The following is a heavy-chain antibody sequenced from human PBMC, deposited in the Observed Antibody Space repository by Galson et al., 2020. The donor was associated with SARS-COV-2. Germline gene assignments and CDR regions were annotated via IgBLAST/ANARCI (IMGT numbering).Heavy chain of an antibody. CDR3: ARDRQRRWLHLSAYFDL. J-gene: IGHJ4*02. D-gene: IGHD5-12*01. CDR2: ISYDGSEQ. CDR1: GFTFSNYG. V-gene: IGHV3-30*03. Sequence: GGSLRLSCAASGFTFSNYGIHWVRQAPGKGLEWVAVISYDGSEQYYADSVKGRFTISRDNSNNMIYLHMSSLRPEDTAVYSCARDRQRRWLHLSAYFDLWGRGTLVTVSS.